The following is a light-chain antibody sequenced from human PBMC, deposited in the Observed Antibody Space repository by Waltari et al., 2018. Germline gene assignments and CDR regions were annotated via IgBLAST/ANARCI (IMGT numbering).Light chain of an antibody. J-gene: IGKJ1*01. V-gene: IGKV3-11*01. Sequence: EIVLTQYPATLSLSPGERATLSCRASQSVNNYLAWFQQKPGQPPRLLIYDTSNWATGIPARFSGIGSGTDFTLTISSLEPEDFVVYYCQQRSNWPWTFGQGTKVEIK. CDR2: DTS. CDR3: QQRSNWPWT. CDR1: QSVNNY.